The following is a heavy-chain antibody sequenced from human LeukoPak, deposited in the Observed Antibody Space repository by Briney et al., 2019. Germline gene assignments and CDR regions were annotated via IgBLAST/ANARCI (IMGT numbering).Heavy chain of an antibody. J-gene: IGHJ4*02. V-gene: IGHV3-23*01. CDR1: GFTFSSYA. D-gene: IGHD1-14*01. CDR3: AKDNPPAGVYFDY. CDR2: ISGSGGST. Sequence: GGSLRLSCAASGFTFSSYAMSWVRQDPGKGLECVSTISGSGGSTYYADSVKGRFTISRDNSKNTVYLQMNSLRAEDTAVYYCAKDNPPAGVYFDYWGQGTLVTVSS.